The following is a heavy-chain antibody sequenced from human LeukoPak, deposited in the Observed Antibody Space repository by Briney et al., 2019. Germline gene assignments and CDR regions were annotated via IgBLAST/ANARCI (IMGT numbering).Heavy chain of an antibody. CDR2: ISGSGGST. V-gene: IGHV3-23*01. CDR3: AKGLKDYYGSGSYYNYYYYGMDV. Sequence: GGSLRLSCAASGFTFSSYAMSWVRQAPAKGLEWVSAISGSGGSTYYADSVKGRFTISRDNSKNTLYLQMNSLRAEDTAVYYCAKGLKDYYGSGSYYNYYYYGMDVWGQGTTVTVSS. D-gene: IGHD3-10*01. CDR1: GFTFSSYA. J-gene: IGHJ6*02.